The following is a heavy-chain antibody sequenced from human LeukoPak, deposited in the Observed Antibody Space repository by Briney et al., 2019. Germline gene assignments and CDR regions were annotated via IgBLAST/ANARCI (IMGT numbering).Heavy chain of an antibody. D-gene: IGHD1-26*01. CDR2: INPSGGST. V-gene: IGHV1-46*01. Sequence: ASVRVSCKASGYTFTSYYMHWVRQAPGQGLEWMGIINPSGGSTSYAQKFQGRVTMTRDTSTSTVYMELSSLRSEDTAVYYCARDGVGAYYFDYWGQGTLVTVSS. CDR1: GYTFTSYY. CDR3: ARDGVGAYYFDY. J-gene: IGHJ4*02.